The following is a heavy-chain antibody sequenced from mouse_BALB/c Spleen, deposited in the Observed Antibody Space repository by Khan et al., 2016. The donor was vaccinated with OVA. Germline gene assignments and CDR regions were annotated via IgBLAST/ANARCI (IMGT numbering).Heavy chain of an antibody. CDR2: ISSSGSA. Sequence: EVKLLESGPGLVKPSQSLSLTCTVTGYSITSDYAWNWIRQFPGDRLEWMGYISSSGSASYNPSLKSRISITRDTSKNQFFLQLNSVTTEDTATYFCAVSLYYSYGYGLDYWGRGSSVTVSS. CDR3: AVSLYYSYGYGLDY. CDR1: GYSITSDYA. D-gene: IGHD2-14*01. J-gene: IGHJ4*01. V-gene: IGHV3-2*02.